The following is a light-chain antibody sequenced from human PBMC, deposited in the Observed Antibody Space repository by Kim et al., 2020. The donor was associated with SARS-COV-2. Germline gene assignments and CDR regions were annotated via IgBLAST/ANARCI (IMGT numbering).Light chain of an antibody. V-gene: IGKV3-20*01. CDR3: HQYVTSPLT. Sequence: EIVLTQSPGTLSLSPGERATLSCRASQNVGRNYIAWYQQKPGQTPRLVIYDASSRATGIPDRVSGSGSGTDFTLSISGLEAEDFAVYYCHQYVTSPLTFGQGTRLEIK. CDR1: QNVGRNY. J-gene: IGKJ5*01. CDR2: DAS.